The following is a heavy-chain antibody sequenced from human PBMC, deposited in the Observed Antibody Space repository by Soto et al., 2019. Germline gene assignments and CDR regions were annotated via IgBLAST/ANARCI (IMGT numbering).Heavy chain of an antibody. J-gene: IGHJ4*02. CDR2: IYSGGST. CDR3: ARDFGHDFWSGYFDS. V-gene: IGHV3-53*01. CDR1: GLTVSSNY. Sequence: EGQVVESGGGLIQPGGSLRLSCAASGLTVSSNYMSWVRQAPGKGLEWVSVIYSGGSTYYADAVKGRFTISRDNSRNTLYLHMNGLRAEDTAVYYCARDFGHDFWSGYFDSWGQGTLVTVSS. D-gene: IGHD3-3*01.